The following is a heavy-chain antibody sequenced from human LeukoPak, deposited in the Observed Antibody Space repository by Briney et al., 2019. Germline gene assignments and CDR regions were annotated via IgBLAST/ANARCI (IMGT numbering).Heavy chain of an antibody. D-gene: IGHD3-10*01. CDR3: ARDREHIYGSDFGL. CDR1: GVYINTYY. CDR2: ANVGGHR. J-gene: IGHJ4*02. V-gene: IGHV4-4*07. Sequence: SDTLTLTCTVSGVYINTYYLAWIRQPAGKGLEWVARANVGGHRDYNPSRKSRVSMSIDESANQYSLSLMSVTAADTAVYDCARDREHIYGSDFGLWGQGILVTVSA.